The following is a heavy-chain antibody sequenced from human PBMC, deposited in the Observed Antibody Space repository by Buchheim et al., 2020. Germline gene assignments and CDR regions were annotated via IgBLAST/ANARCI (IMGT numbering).Heavy chain of an antibody. CDR1: GFTFSSYG. CDR2: IWYDGSNK. CDR3: ARYRMELRFLEWLLPPYYYGMDV. Sequence: QVQLVESGGGVVQPGRSLRLSCAASGFTFSSYGMHWVRQAPGKGLEWVAVIWYDGSNKYYADSVKGRFTISRDNSKNTLYLQMNSLRAEDTAVYYCARYRMELRFLEWLLPPYYYGMDVWGQGTT. V-gene: IGHV3-33*01. J-gene: IGHJ6*02. D-gene: IGHD3-3*01.